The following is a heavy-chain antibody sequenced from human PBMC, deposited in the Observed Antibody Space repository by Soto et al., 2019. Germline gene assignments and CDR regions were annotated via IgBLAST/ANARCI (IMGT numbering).Heavy chain of an antibody. J-gene: IGHJ4*02. Sequence: QVQLQQWGAGLLKPSETLSLTCAVYGGSFSGYYWSWIRQPPGKGLEWIGEINHSGSTNYNPSLKMWVTISVDPAQNQFPLRPGPWAAGDQAGYYCGRGSGAAAGLGFASWGQGTLVPVPS. CDR3: GRGSGAAAGLGFAS. V-gene: IGHV4-34*01. D-gene: IGHD7-27*01. CDR2: INHSGST. CDR1: GGSFSGYY.